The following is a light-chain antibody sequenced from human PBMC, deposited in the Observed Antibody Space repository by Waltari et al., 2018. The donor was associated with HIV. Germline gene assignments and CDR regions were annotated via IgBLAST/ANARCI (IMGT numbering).Light chain of an antibody. CDR1: SGHSNYA. CDR2: LNSDGSH. Sequence: QLVLTQSPSASASLGASVKLTCTLSSGHSNYAIAWHQQQPEKGPRFLMKLNSDGSHSKGDGSPVRFASSSSGAGRYLTISSLQAEDEATYYCQTWANGIQVFGGGTKLTVL. J-gene: IGLJ2*01. CDR3: QTWANGIQV. V-gene: IGLV4-69*01.